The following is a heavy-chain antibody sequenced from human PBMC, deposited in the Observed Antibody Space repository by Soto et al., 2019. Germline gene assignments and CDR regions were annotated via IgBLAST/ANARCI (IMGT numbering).Heavy chain of an antibody. CDR1: GYTFTSYG. CDR3: ARGIVVITEDAFDI. CDR2: ISAYNGNT. D-gene: IGHD3-22*01. V-gene: IGHV1-18*01. J-gene: IGHJ3*02. Sequence: ASVKVSCKASGYTFTSYGINWVRQAPGQGLEWMGWISAYNGNTNYAQKVQGRVTMTTDTSTSTAYMELRSLRSDDTAVYYFARGIVVITEDAFDIWGQGTMVTVSS.